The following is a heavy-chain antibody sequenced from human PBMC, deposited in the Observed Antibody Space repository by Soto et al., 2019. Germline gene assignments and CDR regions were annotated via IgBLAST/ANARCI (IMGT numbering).Heavy chain of an antibody. CDR1: GGSVSSGSYY. CDR2: IYYSGST. Sequence: PSETLSLTCTVSGGSVSSGSYYWSRIRQPPGKGLEWIGYIYYSGSTNYNPSLKSRVTISVDTSKNQFSLKLSSVTAADTAVYYCASLSITIFRSYYYYGMDVWGQGTTVTVSS. D-gene: IGHD3-3*01. V-gene: IGHV4-61*01. CDR3: ASLSITIFRSYYYYGMDV. J-gene: IGHJ6*02.